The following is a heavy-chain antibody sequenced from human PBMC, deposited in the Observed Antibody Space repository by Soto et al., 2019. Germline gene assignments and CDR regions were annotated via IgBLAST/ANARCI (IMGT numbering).Heavy chain of an antibody. CDR1: GFTVTRYS. V-gene: IGHV3-21*06. Sequence: GGSLRLSCAASGFTVTRYSMNWVRQAPGKGLEWVSSISSTTNYIYYGDSMKGRFTISRDNAKNSLYLEMNSLRAEDTAVYYCARESEDLTSNFDYWGQGTLVTAPQ. CDR3: ARESEDLTSNFDY. CDR2: ISSTTNYI. J-gene: IGHJ4*02.